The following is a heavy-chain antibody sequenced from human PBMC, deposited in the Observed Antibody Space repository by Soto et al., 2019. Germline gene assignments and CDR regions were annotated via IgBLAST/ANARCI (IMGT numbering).Heavy chain of an antibody. Sequence: QVQLVQSGAEVKKPGASVKVSCKASGYTFTSYGISWVRQAPGQGLEWMGWISAYNGNTNYAQKLQGRVTMTTDTXTXXAYLELRSLRSDDTAVYYCVRDYGGNSGPLYYFDYWGQGTLVTVSS. D-gene: IGHD4-17*01. CDR3: VRDYGGNSGPLYYFDY. CDR2: ISAYNGNT. J-gene: IGHJ4*02. V-gene: IGHV1-18*01. CDR1: GYTFTSYG.